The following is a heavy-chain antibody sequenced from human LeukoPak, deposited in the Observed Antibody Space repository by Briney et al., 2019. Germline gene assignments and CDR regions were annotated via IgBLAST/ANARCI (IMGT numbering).Heavy chain of an antibody. D-gene: IGHD2/OR15-2a*01. CDR3: ARGRRHCNSTSCYQEDY. CDR1: GDSISSATYY. J-gene: IGHJ4*02. Sequence: SETLSLTCTVSGDSISSATYYWSWIRQPAGKGLEWIGHMYTSGSTNYNPSLKSRVTISVDTSKNRSSLKLNSVTASDTAVYYCARGRRHCNSTSCYQEDYWGQGTLVTVSA. CDR2: MYTSGST. V-gene: IGHV4-61*09.